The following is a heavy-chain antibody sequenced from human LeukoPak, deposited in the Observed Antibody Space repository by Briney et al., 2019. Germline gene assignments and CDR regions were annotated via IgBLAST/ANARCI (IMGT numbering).Heavy chain of an antibody. CDR3: ARDRAYCDYKGTTYYFDY. J-gene: IGHJ4*02. CDR2: MYTSGST. D-gene: IGHD1/OR15-1a*01. Sequence: SETLSLTCTVSDGSISSDYWSWLRQPAGKGLEWIGRMYTSGSTNYNPSLKSRVTMSVDTSKNQFSLKLSSVTAADTAVYYCARDRAYCDYKGTTYYFDYWGQGTLVTVSS. V-gene: IGHV4-4*07. CDR1: DGSISSDY.